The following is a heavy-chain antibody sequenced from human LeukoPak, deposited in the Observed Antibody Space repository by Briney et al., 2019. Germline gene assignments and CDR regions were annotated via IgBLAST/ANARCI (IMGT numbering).Heavy chain of an antibody. CDR2: ISGSGGST. V-gene: IGHV3-23*01. D-gene: IGHD2-2*02. CDR1: GFTFSSYG. Sequence: GGSLRLSCAASGFTFSSYGMSWVRQAPGKGLEWVSGISGSGGSTHYADSVKGRFTISRDNSKNTLYLQMKSLRAEDTAVYYCAKDPYSPIPDYWGQGTLVTVSS. CDR3: AKDPYSPIPDY. J-gene: IGHJ4*02.